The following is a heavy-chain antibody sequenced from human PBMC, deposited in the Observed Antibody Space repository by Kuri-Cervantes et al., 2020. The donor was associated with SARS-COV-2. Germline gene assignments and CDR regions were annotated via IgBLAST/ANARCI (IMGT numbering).Heavy chain of an antibody. CDR2: ISAYNGNT. D-gene: IGHD1-26*01. V-gene: IGHV1-18*01. CDR1: GYTFTSYG. Sequence: ASVKVSCKASGYTFTSYGISWVRQAPGQGLEWMGWISAYNGNTNYAQKLQGRVTMTTDTSTSTAYMELRSLRSDDTAVYNCARGEGAAPDLDAFDIWGQGTMVTVSS. CDR3: ARGEGAAPDLDAFDI. J-gene: IGHJ3*02.